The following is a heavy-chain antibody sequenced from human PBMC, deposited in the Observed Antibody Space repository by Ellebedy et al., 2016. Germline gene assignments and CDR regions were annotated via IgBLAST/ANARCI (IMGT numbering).Heavy chain of an antibody. V-gene: IGHV3-9*01. CDR3: AKDNAAMVFTHFDC. J-gene: IGHJ4*02. CDR1: GFTFEDHA. D-gene: IGHD5-18*01. CDR2: ISWNSGGI. Sequence: GGSLRLSCAASGFTFEDHAMHWVRLAPGKGLEWVSGISWNSGGIHYADSVKGRFIISRDNAKNSLFLQMNSLRTEDTGLYYCAKDNAAMVFTHFDCWGQGILVTVSS.